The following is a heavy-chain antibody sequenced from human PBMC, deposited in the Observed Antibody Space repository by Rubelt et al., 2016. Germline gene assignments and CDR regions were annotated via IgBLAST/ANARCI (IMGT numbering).Heavy chain of an antibody. V-gene: IGHV4-39*01. CDR3: ARPGRVGARLPFDY. D-gene: IGHD1-26*01. CDR1: GGSISSSSYY. CDR2: IYYSGST. Sequence: QLQLQESGPGLVKPSETLSLTCTVSGGSISSSSYYWGWIRQPPGKGLGWIGSIYYSGSTYYNPSLKSRGTISVYTSKNQFSLKLSSVTAADTAVYYCARPGRVGARLPFDYWGQGTLVTVSS. J-gene: IGHJ4*02.